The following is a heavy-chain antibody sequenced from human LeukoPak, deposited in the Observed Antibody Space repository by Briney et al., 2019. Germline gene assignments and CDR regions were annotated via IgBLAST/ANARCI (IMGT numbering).Heavy chain of an antibody. CDR1: VGSISSSIYY. CDR3: ARGGVTAIVYWFDP. CDR2: IYYSGST. J-gene: IGHJ5*02. Sequence: SEALSLTCTVSVGSISSSIYYWGWIRQPPGKGLEWIGSIYYSGSTYYNPFLKSRVTISVDTSKTQFSLKLSSVTAADTAVYYCARGGVTAIVYWFDPWGQGTLVTVSS. D-gene: IGHD2-21*02. V-gene: IGHV4-39*07.